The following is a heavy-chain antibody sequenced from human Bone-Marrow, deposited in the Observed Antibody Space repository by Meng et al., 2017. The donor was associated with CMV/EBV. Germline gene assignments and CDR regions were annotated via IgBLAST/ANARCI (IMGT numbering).Heavy chain of an antibody. CDR2: FDPEDGET. J-gene: IGHJ4*02. D-gene: IGHD5-12*01. CDR3: ATDPFAYSGYDSGPHSRLHGGY. V-gene: IGHV1-24*01. Sequence: ASVMVSCKVSGYTLTELSMHWVRQAPGKGLEWMGGFDPEDGETIYAQKYQGRVTMTEDTSTDTAYMELSSLRSEDTAVYYCATDPFAYSGYDSGPHSRLHGGYWAQGTLVTVPS. CDR1: GYTLTELS.